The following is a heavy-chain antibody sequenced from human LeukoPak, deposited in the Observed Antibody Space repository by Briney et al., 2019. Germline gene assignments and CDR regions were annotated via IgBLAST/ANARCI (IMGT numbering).Heavy chain of an antibody. J-gene: IGHJ6*03. CDR3: ARGGSGSGYHYYYYYMDV. Sequence: GGSLRLSCAASGFTFDSFWMYWVRQVPGKGLLWVARINSDGIRTSHADSVQGRFTISRDNANNTLYLQMNSLRVEDTAVYYCARGGSGSGYHYYYYYMDVWGKGTTVTISS. CDR1: GFTFDSFW. V-gene: IGHV3-74*01. CDR2: INSDGIRT. D-gene: IGHD3-22*01.